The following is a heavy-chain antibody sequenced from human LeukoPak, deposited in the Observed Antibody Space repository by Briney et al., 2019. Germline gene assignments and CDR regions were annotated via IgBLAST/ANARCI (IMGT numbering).Heavy chain of an antibody. CDR3: ARERAIASRRPYCFDY. J-gene: IGHJ4*02. D-gene: IGHD6-6*01. Sequence: GGSLRLSCAASGFTFSSYAMSWVRQAPGKGLEWISYISSSGSTIYYADSVKGRFTISRDNARNSLYLQMNSLRAEDTAVYYCARERAIASRRPYCFDYWGQGPLVTVSS. CDR2: ISSSGSTI. CDR1: GFTFSSYA. V-gene: IGHV3-48*04.